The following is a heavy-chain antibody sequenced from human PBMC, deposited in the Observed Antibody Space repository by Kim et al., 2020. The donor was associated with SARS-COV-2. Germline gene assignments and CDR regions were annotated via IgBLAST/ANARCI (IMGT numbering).Heavy chain of an antibody. CDR1: GYTFTGYY. D-gene: IGHD6-19*01. CDR2: INPNSGGT. CDR3: ARDSQSSGPIDY. V-gene: IGHV1-2*02. J-gene: IGHJ4*02. Sequence: ASVKVSCKASGYTFTGYYMHWVRQAPGQGLEWMGWINPNSGGTNYAQKFQGRVTMTRDTSISTAYMELSRLRSDDTAVYYCARDSQSSGPIDYWGQGTLVTVSS.